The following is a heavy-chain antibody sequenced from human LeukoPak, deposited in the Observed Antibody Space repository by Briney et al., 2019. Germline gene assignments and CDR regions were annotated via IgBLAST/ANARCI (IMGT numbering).Heavy chain of an antibody. CDR2: IYYSGST. J-gene: IGHJ6*02. D-gene: IGHD1-20*01. CDR1: GGSVSSGSYY. Sequence: SETLSLTCTVSGGSVSSGSYYWSWIRQPPGKGLEWIGYIYYSGSTSYNPSLKSRVTISVDTSKNQFSLKLSSVTAADTAVYYCARDRSNWNDVPDYYYYGMDVWGQGTTVTVSS. V-gene: IGHV4-61*01. CDR3: ARDRSNWNDVPDYYYYGMDV.